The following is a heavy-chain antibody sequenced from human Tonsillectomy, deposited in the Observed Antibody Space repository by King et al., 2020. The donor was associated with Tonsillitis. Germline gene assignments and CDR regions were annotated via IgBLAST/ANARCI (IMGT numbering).Heavy chain of an antibody. CDR3: AKVFSCGGTSFCGVYYYYAMDV. J-gene: IGHJ6*02. CDR1: GFTFGTYG. V-gene: IGHV3-30*18. D-gene: IGHD3-16*01. CDR2: ISTDGTNK. Sequence: VQLVQSGGGVVQPGRSLRLSCAASGFTFGTYGMHWVRQAPGKGLEWVAVISTDGTNKYYADSEKGRFTISRDNSKNTLYLEMNSLRAEDTAVYYCAKVFSCGGTSFCGVYYYYAMDVWGQGTTVTVSS.